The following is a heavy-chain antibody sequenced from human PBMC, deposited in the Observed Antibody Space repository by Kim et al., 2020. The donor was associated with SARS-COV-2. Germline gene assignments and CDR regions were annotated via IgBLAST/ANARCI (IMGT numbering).Heavy chain of an antibody. V-gene: IGHV3-11*01. CDR3: AKDIEAPGLFFDS. D-gene: IGHD6-13*01. J-gene: IGHJ4*02. Sequence: YADSEEGRFTISWDIAKNSLYLQMNSRRAEDTAVYFCAKDIEAPGLFFDSWGQDTLVTVYS.